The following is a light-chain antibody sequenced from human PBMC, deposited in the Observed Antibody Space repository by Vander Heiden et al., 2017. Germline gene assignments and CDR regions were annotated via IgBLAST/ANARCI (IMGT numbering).Light chain of an antibody. J-gene: IGKJ1*01. Sequence: DIVITQPPATLSVSPGERATLSCRASQSVSSNLAWDQQKPGQAPRLLIYGASTRATGIPARFSGSGSGTEFTLTISSLQSEDFAVYYCQQYNNTPWTFGQGTKVEIK. CDR3: QQYNNTPWT. CDR2: GAS. V-gene: IGKV3-15*01. CDR1: QSVSSN.